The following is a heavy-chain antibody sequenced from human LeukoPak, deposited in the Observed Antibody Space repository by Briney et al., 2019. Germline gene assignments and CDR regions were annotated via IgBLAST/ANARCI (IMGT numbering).Heavy chain of an antibody. CDR2: IYTSGST. CDR1: GGSISSYY. D-gene: IGHD2-2*01. V-gene: IGHV4-4*07. CDR3: ARDRYCSSTSCQRGLFDY. J-gene: IGHJ4*02. Sequence: SETLSLTCTVSGGSISSYYWSWIRQPAGKGLEWIGRIYTSGSTNYNPSLKSRVTMSVDTSKNQFSLTLSSVTAADTAVYYCARDRYCSSTSCQRGLFDYWGQGTLVTVSS.